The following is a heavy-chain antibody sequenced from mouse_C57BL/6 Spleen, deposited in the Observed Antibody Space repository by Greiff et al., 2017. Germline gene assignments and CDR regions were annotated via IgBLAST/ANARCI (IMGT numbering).Heavy chain of an antibody. V-gene: IGHV1-59*01. CDR2: IDPSDSYT. CDR3: ARWLLDY. J-gene: IGHJ2*01. Sequence: VKLQQPGAELGRPGTSVKLSCKASGYTFTSYWMHWVKQRPGQGLEWIGVIDPSDSYTNYNQKFKGKATLTVDTSSSTAYMQLSSLTSEDSAVYYCARWLLDYWGQGTTLTVSS. D-gene: IGHD2-2*01. CDR1: GYTFTSYW.